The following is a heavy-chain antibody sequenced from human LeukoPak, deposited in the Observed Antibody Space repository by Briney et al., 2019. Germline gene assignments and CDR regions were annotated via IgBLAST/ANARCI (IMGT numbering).Heavy chain of an antibody. CDR3: ARGPRAGYGDYVYFDY. V-gene: IGHV4-61*10. CDR1: GGSISSDTYF. J-gene: IGHJ4*02. Sequence: PSETLSLTCTVSGGSISSDTYFWSWIRQPAGTGLEWIGRISSSGRTDYNPSLKSRVTISVDTSKNQFSLKLSSVTAADTAVYYCARGPRAGYGDYVYFDYWGQGTLVTVSS. D-gene: IGHD4-17*01. CDR2: ISSSGRT.